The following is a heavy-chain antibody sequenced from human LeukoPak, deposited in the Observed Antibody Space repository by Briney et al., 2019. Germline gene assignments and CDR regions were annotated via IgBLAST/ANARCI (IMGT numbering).Heavy chain of an antibody. J-gene: IGHJ6*03. V-gene: IGHV4-34*01. Sequence: SETLSLTCTVSGASISSYYWSWIRQPPGKGLEWIGEINHSGSTNYNPSLKSRVTISVDTSKNQFSLKLSSVTAADTAVYYCARGPYYYDSSGYYYYYYYYMDVWGKGTTVTVSS. CDR1: GASISSYY. D-gene: IGHD3-22*01. CDR2: INHSGST. CDR3: ARGPYYYDSSGYYYYYYYYMDV.